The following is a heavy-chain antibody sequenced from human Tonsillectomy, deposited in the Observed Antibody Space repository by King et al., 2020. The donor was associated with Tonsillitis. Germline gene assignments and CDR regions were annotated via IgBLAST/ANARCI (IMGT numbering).Heavy chain of an antibody. J-gene: IGHJ4*02. CDR2: ISWDSGSL. CDR1: GFTFDDYA. V-gene: IGHV3-9*01. Sequence: VQLVESGGGLIQPGRSLRLSCAASGFTFDDYAMHWVRQAPGKGLEWVSGISWDSGSLGYADSVKGRFTISRDNAKNSLYLQMNSLRTDDTALYYCAKDKADEDYYFDYWGQGTLVTVSS. CDR3: AKDKADEDYYFDY.